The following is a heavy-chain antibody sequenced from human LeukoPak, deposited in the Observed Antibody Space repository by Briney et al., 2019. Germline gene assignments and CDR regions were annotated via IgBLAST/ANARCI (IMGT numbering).Heavy chain of an antibody. CDR3: ASRKLGNDY. V-gene: IGHV4-34*01. J-gene: IGHJ4*02. CDR2: INHSGST. CDR1: GGSFSGYY. D-gene: IGHD7-27*01. Sequence: SETLSLTCAVYGGSFSGYYWSWIRQPPGKGLEWIGEINHSGSTNYNPSLKSRVAISADTSKNQFSLKLISVTAADTAVYYCASRKLGNDYWGQGTLVTVSS.